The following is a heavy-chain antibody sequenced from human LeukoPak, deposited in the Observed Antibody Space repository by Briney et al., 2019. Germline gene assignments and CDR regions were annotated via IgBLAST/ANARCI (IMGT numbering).Heavy chain of an antibody. V-gene: IGHV1-69*04. CDR3: AGEYCSGGSCYSKWFDP. CDR1: GGTFSSYT. J-gene: IGHJ5*02. D-gene: IGHD2-15*01. Sequence: SVKVSCKASGGTFSSYTISWVRQAPGQGLEWMGRIIPILGIANYAQKFQGRATITADKSTSTAYMELSSLRSEDTAVYYCAGEYCSGGSCYSKWFDPWGQGTLVTVSS. CDR2: IIPILGIA.